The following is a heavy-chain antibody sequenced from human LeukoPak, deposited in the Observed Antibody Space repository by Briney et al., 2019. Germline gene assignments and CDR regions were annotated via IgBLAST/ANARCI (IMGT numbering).Heavy chain of an antibody. D-gene: IGHD3-10*01. CDR3: AKDHTLVRGVHAGFDY. V-gene: IGHV3-30*18. J-gene: IGHJ4*02. CDR2: ISYDGSNK. CDR1: GFTSSSYG. Sequence: GGSLRLSCAASGFTSSSYGIHWVRQAPGKGLEWVAVISYDGSNKYFSDSVKGRFTISRDNSKNTLYLQMNSLKAEDTAVYYCAKDHTLVRGVHAGFDYWGQGTLVTVSS.